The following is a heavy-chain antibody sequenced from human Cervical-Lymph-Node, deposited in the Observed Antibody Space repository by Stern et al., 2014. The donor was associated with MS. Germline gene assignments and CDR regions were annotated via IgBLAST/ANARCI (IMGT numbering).Heavy chain of an antibody. J-gene: IGHJ3*01. CDR2: IYPGVSYT. D-gene: IGHD6-19*01. Sequence: MQLVQSGAEVKTPGESLEISCKGSGFTFNKFWIGWVRPLPGKGLAWFGIIYPGVSYTRYSPSFQGLVTISADESISTAYLQWSSLKASDTTIYYCAIPKSSGWYASDAFHQWGQGTMVTVSS. CDR1: GFTFNKFW. CDR3: AIPKSSGWYASDAFHQ. V-gene: IGHV5-51*03.